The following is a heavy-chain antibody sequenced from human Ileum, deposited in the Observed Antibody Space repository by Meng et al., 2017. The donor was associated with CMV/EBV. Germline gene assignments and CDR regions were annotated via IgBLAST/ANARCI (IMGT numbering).Heavy chain of an antibody. Sequence: SCEGSGYSLTNYWIAWVRQMPGKGLEWMGIIYPSDSNIRYSPSFQGQVTISADKSISTSYLQWSSLKASDTAIYYCARNPTYSSAWDTWGQGTLVTVSS. CDR2: IYPSDSNI. V-gene: IGHV5-51*01. J-gene: IGHJ5*02. CDR1: GYSLTNYW. CDR3: ARNPTYSSAWDT. D-gene: IGHD6-19*01.